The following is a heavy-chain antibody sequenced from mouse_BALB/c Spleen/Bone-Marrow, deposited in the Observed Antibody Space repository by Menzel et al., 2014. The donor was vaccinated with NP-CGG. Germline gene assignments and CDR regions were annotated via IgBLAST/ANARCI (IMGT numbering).Heavy chain of an antibody. CDR3: ARGGNYAWFAY. Sequence: EVHLVESGGGLVQPGGSRKLSCAASGFTFSSFGMHWVRQAPEKGLEWAAYISSGSSTIYYADTVKGRFTISRDNPKNTLFLQMTSLRSEDTAMYYCARGGNYAWFAYWGQGTLVTVSA. CDR1: GFTFSSFG. D-gene: IGHD2-1*01. V-gene: IGHV5-17*02. CDR2: ISSGSSTI. J-gene: IGHJ3*01.